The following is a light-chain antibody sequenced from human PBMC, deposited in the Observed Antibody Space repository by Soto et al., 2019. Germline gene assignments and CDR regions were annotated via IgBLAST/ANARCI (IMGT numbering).Light chain of an antibody. Sequence: ELVLTQSPGTLSLSPGERATLSCRASQSVSSSYLAWYQQKPGQAPRLLIYGASNRATGIPDRFSGSGSGTDFTLTISRLEPEDFAVYFCQQYGRSPPFTFGQRTKVAIK. CDR3: QQYGRSPPFT. V-gene: IGKV3-20*01. CDR1: QSVSSSY. CDR2: GAS. J-gene: IGKJ2*01.